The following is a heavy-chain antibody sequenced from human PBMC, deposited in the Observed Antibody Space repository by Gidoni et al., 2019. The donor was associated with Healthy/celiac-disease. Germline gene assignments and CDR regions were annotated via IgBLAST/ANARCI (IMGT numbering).Heavy chain of an antibody. CDR3: ARERVVTTVPDAFDI. CDR1: GGSISSSNW. V-gene: IGHV4-4*02. CDR2: IYHSGST. Sequence: QVQLQESGPGLVKPSGTLSLTCAVSGGSISSSNWWSWVRQPPGTGLEWIGEIYHSGSTNYNPSLKSRVTISVDKSKNQFSLTLSSVTAADTTVYYCARERVVTTVPDAFDIWGQGTMVTVSS. D-gene: IGHD4-17*01. J-gene: IGHJ3*02.